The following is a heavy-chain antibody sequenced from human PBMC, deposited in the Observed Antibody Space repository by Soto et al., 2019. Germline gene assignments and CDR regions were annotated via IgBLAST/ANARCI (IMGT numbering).Heavy chain of an antibody. CDR1: GYTFTGYY. CDR3: ARVHRTNGVRYTYYFDY. J-gene: IGHJ4*02. D-gene: IGHD2-8*01. Sequence: QVQLVQSGAEVKKPGASVKVSCKASGYTFTGYYMHWVRQAPGQGLEWMGWINPNSGGTNYAQKFQGRVTMTRDTSISTAYMELSRLRSDDTAVYYCARVHRTNGVRYTYYFDYWGQGTLVTVSS. CDR2: INPNSGGT. V-gene: IGHV1-2*02.